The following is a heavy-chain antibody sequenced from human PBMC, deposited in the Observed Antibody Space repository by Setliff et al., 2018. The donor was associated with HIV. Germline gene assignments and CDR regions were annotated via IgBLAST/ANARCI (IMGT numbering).Heavy chain of an antibody. CDR1: GFTFSDYY. CDR3: ARDGGSTSWNFLYYYGMDV. D-gene: IGHD2-2*01. CDR2: VSSSSSI. J-gene: IGHJ6*02. Sequence: GGSLRLSCAASGFTFSDYYMKWVRQAPGKGLEWVSSVSSSSSIYYADSVKGRFTISRDNAKNSLYLQMNSLRAEDPAVYYCARDGGSTSWNFLYYYGMDVWGQGTTVTVSS. V-gene: IGHV3-21*01.